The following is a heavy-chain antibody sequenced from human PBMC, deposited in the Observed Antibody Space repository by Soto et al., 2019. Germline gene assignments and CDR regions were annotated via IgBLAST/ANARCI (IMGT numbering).Heavy chain of an antibody. J-gene: IGHJ4*02. CDR2: INPSGGST. CDR3: ARSKGYYYDSSGYYLLY. CDR1: GYTFTSYY. V-gene: IGHV1-46*01. Sequence: QVQLVQSGAEVKEPGASVKVSCKASGYTFTSYYLYWVRQAPGQGLEWMGIINPSGGSTNYAQKCHGRVTMTRDTSTSTVYMELSSLRSEDTAVYYCARSKGYYYDSSGYYLLYWGQGTLVTVSS. D-gene: IGHD3-22*01.